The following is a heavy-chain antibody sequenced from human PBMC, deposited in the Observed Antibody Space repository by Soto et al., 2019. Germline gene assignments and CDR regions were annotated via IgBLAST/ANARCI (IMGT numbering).Heavy chain of an antibody. CDR2: INPNSGGT. CDR3: ARSTRSSIAARTYDAFDI. J-gene: IGHJ3*02. D-gene: IGHD6-6*01. V-gene: IGHV1-2*04. Sequence: ASVKVSCKASGYTFTGYYMHWGRQAPGQGLEWMGWINPNSGGTNYAQKFQGWVTMTRDTSISTAYMELSRLRSDDTAVYYCARSTRSSIAARTYDAFDIWGQGTMVTVSS. CDR1: GYTFTGYY.